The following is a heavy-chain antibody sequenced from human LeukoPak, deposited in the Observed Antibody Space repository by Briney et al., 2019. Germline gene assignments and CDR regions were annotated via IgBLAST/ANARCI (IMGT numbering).Heavy chain of an antibody. D-gene: IGHD4-17*01. V-gene: IGHV3-20*04. CDR2: INWNGGST. J-gene: IGHJ4*02. Sequence: PGGSLRLSCAASGFTFDDYGMNWVRQAPGKGLEWVSGINWNGGSTGYADSVQGRFTISRDNAKSSLYLQMNSLGAEDTALYYCARGSALRDKLFDSWGQGTLVTVSS. CDR3: ARGSALRDKLFDS. CDR1: GFTFDDYG.